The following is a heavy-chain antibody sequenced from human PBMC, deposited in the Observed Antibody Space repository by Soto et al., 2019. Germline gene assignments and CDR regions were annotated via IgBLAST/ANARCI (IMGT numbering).Heavy chain of an antibody. CDR2: IWSDGKNK. D-gene: IGHD4-17*01. V-gene: IGHV3-33*01. CDR1: GFTFRSYG. Sequence: GGSLRLSCAASGFTFRSYGMHWVRQAPGKGLEWVAVIWSDGKNKYYADSVKGRFSISRDNSKDTLYLQMNSLKTEDTAVYYCASCDYGEYRHTFDIWGQGTMVTV. CDR3: ASCDYGEYRHTFDI. J-gene: IGHJ3*02.